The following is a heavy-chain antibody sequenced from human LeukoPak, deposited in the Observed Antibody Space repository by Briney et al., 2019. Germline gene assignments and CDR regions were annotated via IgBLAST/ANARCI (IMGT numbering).Heavy chain of an antibody. V-gene: IGHV3-23*01. CDR2: ISGSGGST. D-gene: IGHD1-20*01. CDR1: GFTFSSYA. Sequence: GGSLRLSCAASGFTFSSYAMSWVRQAPGKGLEWASAISGSGGSTYYADSVKGRFTISRDNSKNTLYLQMNSLRAEDTAVYYCAPLTGGYYFDYWGQGTLVTVSS. CDR3: APLTGGYYFDY. J-gene: IGHJ4*02.